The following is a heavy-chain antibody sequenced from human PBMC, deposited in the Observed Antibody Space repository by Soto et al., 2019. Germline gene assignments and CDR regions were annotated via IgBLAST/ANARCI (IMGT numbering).Heavy chain of an antibody. V-gene: IGHV4-59*01. D-gene: IGHD3-16*01. CDR1: GGSISSYY. Sequence: SETLSLTCTVSGGSISSYYWSWIRQPPGKGLEWIGYIYYSGSTNYNPSLKSRVTISVDTSKNQFSLKLSSVTAADTAVYYCARVKPRFGGVTNFDYWGQGTLVTVSS. CDR2: IYYSGST. CDR3: ARVKPRFGGVTNFDY. J-gene: IGHJ4*02.